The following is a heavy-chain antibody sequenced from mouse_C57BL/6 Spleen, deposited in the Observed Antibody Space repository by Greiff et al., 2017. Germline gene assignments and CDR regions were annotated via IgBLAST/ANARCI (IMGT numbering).Heavy chain of an antibody. V-gene: IGHV5-4*01. CDR2: ISDGGSYT. CDR3: AREGSSLYDGYYEGFAY. D-gene: IGHD2-3*01. CDR1: GFTFSSYA. Sequence: EVMLVESGGGLVKPGGSLKLSCAASGFTFSSYAMSWVRQTPEKRLEWVATISDGGSYTYYPDNVKGRFTISRDNAKNNLYLQMSHLKSKDTAMYYGAREGSSLYDGYYEGFAYWGQGTLVTVSA. J-gene: IGHJ3*01.